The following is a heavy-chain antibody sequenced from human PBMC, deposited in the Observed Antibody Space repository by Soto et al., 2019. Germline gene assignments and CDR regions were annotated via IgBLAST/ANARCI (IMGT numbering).Heavy chain of an antibody. V-gene: IGHV3-23*01. CDR3: AITMVRGVIRGLLSDY. D-gene: IGHD3-10*01. J-gene: IGHJ4*02. CDR1: GFTFTTYA. Sequence: EVQLLESGGGLVQPGGSLRLSCAASGFTFTTYAMSWVRQAPGKGLEWVSSISGNGVTTYNADSVKGRFTMSRDNSKNTLYVQMNSLRAEDTAVYYCAITMVRGVIRGLLSDYWGQGTLVTVSS. CDR2: ISGNGVTT.